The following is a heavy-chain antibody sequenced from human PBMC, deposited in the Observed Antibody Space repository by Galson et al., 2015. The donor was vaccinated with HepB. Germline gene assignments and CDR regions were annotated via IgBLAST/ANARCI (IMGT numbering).Heavy chain of an antibody. CDR2: IYYSGST. J-gene: IGHJ4*02. V-gene: IGHV4-39*01. CDR3: ARQEYYDSSGYYYVGESGFGY. Sequence: SETLSLTCTVSGGSISSSSYYWGWIRQPPGKGLEWIGSIYYSGSTYYNPSLKSRVTISVDTSKNQFSLKLSSVTAADTAVYYCARQEYYDSSGYYYVGESGFGYWGQGTLVTVSS. CDR1: GGSISSSSYY. D-gene: IGHD3-22*01.